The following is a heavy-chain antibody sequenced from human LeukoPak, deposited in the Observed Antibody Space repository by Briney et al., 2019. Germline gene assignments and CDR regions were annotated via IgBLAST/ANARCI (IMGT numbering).Heavy chain of an antibody. V-gene: IGHV3-23*01. J-gene: IGHJ4*02. Sequence: GGSLRLSCAASGFTFSSSAMSWVRQAPGKGLEWVSAISNNGGYTYYADSVQGRFTISRDNSKNTLYLQLNSLRAEDTAVYYCATTKWFIGYWGQGTLVTVSS. CDR1: GFTFSSSA. CDR2: ISNNGGYT. D-gene: IGHD3-22*01. CDR3: ATTKWFIGY.